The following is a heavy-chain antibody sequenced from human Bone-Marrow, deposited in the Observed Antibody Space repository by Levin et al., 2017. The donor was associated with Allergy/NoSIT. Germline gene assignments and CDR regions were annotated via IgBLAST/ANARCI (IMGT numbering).Heavy chain of an antibody. CDR1: GFTFNKHA. Sequence: PGGSLRLSCAASGFTFNKHAMHWVRQAPGKGLEWVAAISYDGSAIHYADSVKGRFTISRDNSKDTLYVHMNSLRAEDTAVYYCAKDGQWFTVTTVDYWGQGTLVTVSS. V-gene: IGHV3-30*18. CDR2: ISYDGSAI. CDR3: AKDGQWFTVTTVDY. D-gene: IGHD4-17*01. J-gene: IGHJ4*02.